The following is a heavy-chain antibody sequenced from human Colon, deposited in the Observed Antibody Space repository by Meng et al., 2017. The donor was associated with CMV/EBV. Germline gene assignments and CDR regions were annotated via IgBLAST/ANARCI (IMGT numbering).Heavy chain of an antibody. Sequence: LSCAASGFTFRSYAMHWVRQAPGKGLEWVASISYDGNKKKYADSVTGRFTISRDTPKDTLYLEVKSLKTDDTAIYYCARDKGTGAFDYWGQGSLVTVSS. V-gene: IGHV3-30*04. CDR2: ISYDGNKK. CDR3: ARDKGTGAFDY. CDR1: GFTFRSYA. D-gene: IGHD3/OR15-3a*01. J-gene: IGHJ4*02.